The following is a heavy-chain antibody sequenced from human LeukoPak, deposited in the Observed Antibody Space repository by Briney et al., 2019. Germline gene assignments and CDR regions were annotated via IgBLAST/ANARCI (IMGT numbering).Heavy chain of an antibody. Sequence: GGSLRLSCVASGFTFSNYAMSWVRQAPVKGLEWVSAIRGSGGGTYYADSVKGRFTISRDNSQNTLYLQMNSLRAEDTAVYYCARDLERTWSSPDYWGQGTLVTVSS. J-gene: IGHJ4*02. CDR3: ARDLERTWSSPDY. V-gene: IGHV3-23*01. CDR1: GFTFSNYA. CDR2: IRGSGGGT. D-gene: IGHD3-3*01.